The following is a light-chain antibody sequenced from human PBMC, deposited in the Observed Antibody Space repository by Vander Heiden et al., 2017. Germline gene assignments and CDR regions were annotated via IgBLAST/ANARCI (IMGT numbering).Light chain of an antibody. J-gene: IGKJ4*01. CDR1: QSISSY. V-gene: IGKV1-39*01. CDR2: AAS. Sequence: DIQMTQSPSSLSASVGDRVTITCRASQSISSYLNWYQQKPGKAPKLQIYAASSLQSGVPSRFSGSGSGTDFTLTIRSLQPEDFATYYCHGSSSNGVTFGGGTKVEIK. CDR3: HGSSSNGVT.